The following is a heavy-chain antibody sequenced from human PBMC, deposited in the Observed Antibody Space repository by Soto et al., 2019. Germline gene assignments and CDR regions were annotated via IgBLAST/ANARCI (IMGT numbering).Heavy chain of an antibody. V-gene: IGHV3-48*03. CDR3: ATISLTFAVYGLEV. CDR1: VFTFSSYE. Sequence: QAVGSPRLACVSSVFTFSSYEMTWVRQSPGKWLEWVSDIGKSGRSVYNADSVKGRFTISRDDARNTVLLQMNSLRVEDTAVYYCATISLTFAVYGLEVWGQGTTVNVSS. CDR2: IGKSGRSV. J-gene: IGHJ6*02.